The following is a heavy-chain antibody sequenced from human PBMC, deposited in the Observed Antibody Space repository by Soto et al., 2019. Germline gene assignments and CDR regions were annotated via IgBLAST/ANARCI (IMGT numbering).Heavy chain of an antibody. Sequence: ASVKVSCKASGYTFTSYDINWVRQATGQGLEWMGWMNPNSGNTGYAQKFQGRVTMTSNTFISTAYMELSSLRSEDTAGYYGGREGGGGWYGGRYFQHWGQGTLVTVS. CDR1: GYTFTSYD. V-gene: IGHV1-8*01. CDR3: GREGGGGWYGGRYFQH. D-gene: IGHD6-19*01. CDR2: MNPNSGNT. J-gene: IGHJ1*01.